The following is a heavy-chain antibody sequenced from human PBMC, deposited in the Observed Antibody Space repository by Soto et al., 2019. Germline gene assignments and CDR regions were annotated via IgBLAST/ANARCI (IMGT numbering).Heavy chain of an antibody. D-gene: IGHD2-15*01. CDR2: IYPGDSDT. J-gene: IGHJ3*02. CDR3: ARRKYCSGGSCSVPDAFDI. V-gene: IGHV5-51*01. Sequence: EVQLVQSGAEVKKPGESLKISCKGSGYSFTSYWIGWVRQMPGKGLEWMGIIYPGDSDTRYSPSFQGQVTISADKSISTAYLQWSSLEASDTAMYYCARRKYCSGGSCSVPDAFDIWGQGTMVTVSS. CDR1: GYSFTSYW.